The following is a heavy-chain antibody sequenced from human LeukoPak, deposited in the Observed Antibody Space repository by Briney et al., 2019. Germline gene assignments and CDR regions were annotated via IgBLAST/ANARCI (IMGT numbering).Heavy chain of an antibody. Sequence: ASVKVSCKASGNTFTSYDVNWVRQAPGQGLEWMGWISAYNRATNYAQKFQGRVTMTTDTSTSTAYMELRRLRSDDTAVYYCARDPLGLRPDYWGQGTLVTVSS. CDR3: ARDPLGLRPDY. D-gene: IGHD5-12*01. V-gene: IGHV1-18*04. J-gene: IGHJ4*02. CDR2: ISAYNRAT. CDR1: GNTFTSYD.